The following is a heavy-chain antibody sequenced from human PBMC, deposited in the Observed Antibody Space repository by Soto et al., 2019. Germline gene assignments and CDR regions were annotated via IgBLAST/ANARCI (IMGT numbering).Heavy chain of an antibody. CDR3: ARQGLVAAARANFDY. CDR2: IFYIGSA. J-gene: IGHJ4*02. CDR1: GGSISSSSFY. V-gene: IGHV4-39*01. D-gene: IGHD2-2*01. Sequence: SETLSLTCTVSGGSISSSSFYWGWIRQPPGKGLEWIGDIFYIGSADYNPSLKSRVTMSVDTSKNQFSLKLSSVTAADTAFYYCARQGLVAAARANFDYWGQGTLVTVSS.